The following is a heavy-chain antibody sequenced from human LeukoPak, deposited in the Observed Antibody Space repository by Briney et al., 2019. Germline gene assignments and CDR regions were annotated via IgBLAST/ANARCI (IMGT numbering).Heavy chain of an antibody. Sequence: GGSLRLSCAASGFTFSSYGMHWARQAPGKGLEWVAFIRYDGSNKYYADSVKGRFTISRDNSKNTLYLQMNSLRAEDTALYYCARVETGGRFIVYSSRFDPWGQGTLVTVSS. CDR1: GFTFSSYG. J-gene: IGHJ5*02. V-gene: IGHV3-30*02. D-gene: IGHD5/OR15-5a*01. CDR2: IRYDGSNK. CDR3: ARVETGGRFIVYSSRFDP.